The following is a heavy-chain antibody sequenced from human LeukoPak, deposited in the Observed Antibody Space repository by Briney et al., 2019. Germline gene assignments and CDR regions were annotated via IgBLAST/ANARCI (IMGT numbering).Heavy chain of an antibody. D-gene: IGHD1-14*01. V-gene: IGHV5-51*01. CDR1: GXSFSNSC. Sequence: KPGESLKISFKGSGXSFSNSCIGWVRQMPGKGLEWMGIIYPGDSDTRYSPSFQGQVTISADKSISTAYLQWSSLKASDTAMYYCASGYNFDYWGQGTLVTVSS. J-gene: IGHJ4*02. CDR2: IYPGDSDT. CDR3: ASGYNFDY.